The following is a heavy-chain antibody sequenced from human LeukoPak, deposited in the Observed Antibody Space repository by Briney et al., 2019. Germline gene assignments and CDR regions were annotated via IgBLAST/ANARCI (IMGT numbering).Heavy chain of an antibody. Sequence: ASVKVSCKASGYTFTSYGISWARQAPGQGLEWMGWISAYNGNTNYAQKLQGRVTMTTDTSTSTAYMELRSLRSDDTAVYYCARSESDIVVVPAAMNYWGQGTLVTVSS. CDR3: ARSESDIVVVPAAMNY. J-gene: IGHJ4*02. D-gene: IGHD2-2*01. CDR2: ISAYNGNT. CDR1: GYTFTSYG. V-gene: IGHV1-18*01.